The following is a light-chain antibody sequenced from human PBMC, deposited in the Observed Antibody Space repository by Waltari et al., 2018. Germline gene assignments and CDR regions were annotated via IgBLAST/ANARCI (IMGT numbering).Light chain of an antibody. J-gene: IGLJ3*02. CDR1: TSAFGIYNR. CDR3: SSFTSSNTWV. V-gene: IGLV2-18*02. Sequence: QSALTQPPSVSGSPGQSVPIPSTGPTSAFGIYNRVSRYPQSPGTAPKLMISEVNSRPSGVPDRFSGSKSGNTASLTISGLQAEDEADYYCSSFTSSNTWVFGGGTRLTVL. CDR2: EVN.